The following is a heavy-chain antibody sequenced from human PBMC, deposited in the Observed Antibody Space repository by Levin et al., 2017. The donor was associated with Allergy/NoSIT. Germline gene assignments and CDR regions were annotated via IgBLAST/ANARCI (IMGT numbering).Heavy chain of an antibody. CDR2: IYYSGST. Sequence: SSETLSLTCTVSGGSISSYYWSWIRQPPGKGLEWIGYIYYSGSTNYNPSLKSRVTISVDTSKNQFSLKLSSVTAADTAVYYCARDLTFFDYWGQGTLVTVSS. V-gene: IGHV4-59*01. CDR1: GGSISSYY. CDR3: ARDLTFFDY. J-gene: IGHJ4*02.